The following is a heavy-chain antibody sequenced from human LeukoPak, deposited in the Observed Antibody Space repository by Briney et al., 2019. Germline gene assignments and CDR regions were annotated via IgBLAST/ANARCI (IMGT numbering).Heavy chain of an antibody. D-gene: IGHD3-22*01. Sequence: SETLSLTCAVSGGSISSSNWWSWVRQPPGKGLEWIGEIYHSGSTNYNPSLKSRVTISVDKSKNQFSLKLSSVTAADTAVYYCARAHTGNPNYYDSSGLGYWGQGTLVTVSS. CDR1: GGSISSSNW. CDR2: IYHSGST. V-gene: IGHV4-4*02. CDR3: ARAHTGNPNYYDSSGLGY. J-gene: IGHJ4*02.